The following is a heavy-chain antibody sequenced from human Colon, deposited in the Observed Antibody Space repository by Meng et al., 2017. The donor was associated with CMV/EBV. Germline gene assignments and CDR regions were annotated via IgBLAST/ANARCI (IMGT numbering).Heavy chain of an antibody. CDR1: GYTFSDYY. CDR2: INPYSGAT. D-gene: IGHD6-19*01. CDR3: ARWQWLVRNSGAFDY. V-gene: IGHV1-2*02. J-gene: IGHJ4*02. Sequence: ASVKVSCKASGYTFSDYYMHWVRQAPGQGLEWMGWINPYSGATNYAQKFQGRVTMTRDTSINTVFLDLTRLRSDDTAVYYCARWQWLVRNSGAFDYWGQGTLVTVSS.